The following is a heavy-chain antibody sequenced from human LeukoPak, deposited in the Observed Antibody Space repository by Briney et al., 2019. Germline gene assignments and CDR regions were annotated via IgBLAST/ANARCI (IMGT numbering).Heavy chain of an antibody. Sequence: SETLSLTCAVYEGSLSGYFWSWIRQPPGKGLEWIGEISIAGEINYNPSLRSRATISMDTTKNQFSLRLTSVIAADTALYFCARGVNSYRSAWYFDLWGRGTLVSVS. CDR3: ARGVNSYRSAWYFDL. J-gene: IGHJ2*01. CDR1: EGSLSGYF. V-gene: IGHV4-34*01. D-gene: IGHD3-16*02. CDR2: ISIAGEI.